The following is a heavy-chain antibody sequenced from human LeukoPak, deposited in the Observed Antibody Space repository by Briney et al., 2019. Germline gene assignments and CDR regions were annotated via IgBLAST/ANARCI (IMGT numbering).Heavy chain of an antibody. CDR3: AREPLYGDYPD. CDR1: GYTFAIYG. J-gene: IGHJ4*02. D-gene: IGHD2-21*02. CDR2: INAGNDNT. Sequence: ASVNVSCKASGYTFAIYGIHWVRQAPGQGLEWMGWINAGNDNTKCSQKFQGRVTITRDTPASTVYMELSRLRSEDTAVYYCAREPLYGDYPDWGQGTLVTVSS. V-gene: IGHV1-3*01.